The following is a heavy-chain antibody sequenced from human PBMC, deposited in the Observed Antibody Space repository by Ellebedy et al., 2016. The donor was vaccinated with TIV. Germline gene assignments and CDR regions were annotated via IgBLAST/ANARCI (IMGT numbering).Heavy chain of an antibody. CDR3: AHSPYFYDSSASSAFDY. V-gene: IGHV2-5*02. CDR2: IYWDDDK. D-gene: IGHD3-22*01. CDR1: GFSLTATPTN. J-gene: IGHJ4*02. Sequence: SGPTLVTPTQTLTLTCTFSGFSLTATPTNVGWVRQLPGKALEWLALIYWDDDKRYRPSVKCRLTVTKDTPKNQVVLTLTNVDPVDTATYFCAHSPYFYDSSASSAFDYWGQGTLVTVSS.